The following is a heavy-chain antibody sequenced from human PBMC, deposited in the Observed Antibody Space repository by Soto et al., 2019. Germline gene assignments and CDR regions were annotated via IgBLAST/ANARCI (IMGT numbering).Heavy chain of an antibody. V-gene: IGHV1-2*04. CDR3: ARAVDGTDYYGMDV. D-gene: IGHD6-19*01. Sequence: QVQLVQSGAEVKKPGASVKVSCKASGYTFTDYYMHWVRQAPGQGLEWMGWINPNSGGTNSAQKFQGWVTMTRDTSISTAYMELSRLTSDDTAVYYCARAVDGTDYYGMDVWGQGTTVTVSS. CDR1: GYTFTDYY. J-gene: IGHJ6*02. CDR2: INPNSGGT.